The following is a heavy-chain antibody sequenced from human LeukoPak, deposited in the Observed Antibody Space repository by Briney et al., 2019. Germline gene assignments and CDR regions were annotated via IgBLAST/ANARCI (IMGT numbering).Heavy chain of an antibody. V-gene: IGHV3-23*01. CDR3: AKDPWGSRGYFDY. Sequence: PGGSLRLSCAASGFTFSSYAMSWVRQAPGKGLEWVSAIKGSGGSTYYADSVKGRFTISRDNSKNTLYLQMNSLRAEDTAVYYCAKDPWGSRGYFDYWGQGTLVTVSS. D-gene: IGHD7-27*01. J-gene: IGHJ4*02. CDR1: GFTFSSYA. CDR2: IKGSGGST.